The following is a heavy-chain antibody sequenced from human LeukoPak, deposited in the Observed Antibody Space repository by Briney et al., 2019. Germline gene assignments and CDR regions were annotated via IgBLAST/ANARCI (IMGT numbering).Heavy chain of an antibody. CDR1: GGSISSYY. V-gene: IGHV4-59*12. J-gene: IGHJ4*02. CDR2: IYYSGST. D-gene: IGHD3-10*01. Sequence: SSETLSLTCTVSGGSISSYYWSWIRQPPGKGLEWIGYIYYSGSTNYNPSLKSRVTISVDTSKNQFSLKLSSVTAADTAVYYCARFRITMVRGVIREYYFDYWGQGTLVTVSS. CDR3: ARFRITMVRGVIREYYFDY.